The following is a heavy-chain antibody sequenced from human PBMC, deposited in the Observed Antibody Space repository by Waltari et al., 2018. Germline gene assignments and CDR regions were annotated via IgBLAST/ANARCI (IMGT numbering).Heavy chain of an antibody. CDR1: GGSISSSSYY. Sequence: QLQLQESGPGLVKPSETLSLTCTVSGGSISSSSYYWGWIRQPPGQGLEWIGSIYYSGSTYYNPSLKSRVTIAVETSKNQFSLKLSSVTAADTAVYYCARVVCGGDCYRDFDYWGQGTLVTVSS. CDR3: ARVVCGGDCYRDFDY. CDR2: IYYSGST. D-gene: IGHD2-21*01. J-gene: IGHJ4*02. V-gene: IGHV4-39*07.